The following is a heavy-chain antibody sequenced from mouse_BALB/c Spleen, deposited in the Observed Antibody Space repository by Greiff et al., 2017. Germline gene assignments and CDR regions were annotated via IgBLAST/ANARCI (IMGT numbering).Heavy chain of an antibody. D-gene: IGHD2-10*02. J-gene: IGHJ4*01. V-gene: IGHV7-3*02. Sequence: EVMRVESGGGLVQPGGSLRLSCATSGFTFTDYYMSWVRQPPGKALEWLGFIRNKANGYTTEYSASVKGRFTISRDNSQSILYLQMNTLRAEDSATYYCARDLGYGNYAMDYWGQGTSVTVSS. CDR1: GFTFTDYY. CDR3: ARDLGYGNYAMDY. CDR2: IRNKANGYTT.